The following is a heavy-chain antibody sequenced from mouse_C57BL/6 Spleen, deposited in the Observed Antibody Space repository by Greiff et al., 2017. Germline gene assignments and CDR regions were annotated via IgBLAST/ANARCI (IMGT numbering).Heavy chain of an antibody. CDR2: LNPNYGTT. V-gene: IGHV1-39*01. CDR3: ARGGGGDFDV. J-gene: IGHJ1*03. Sequence: VPLQQSGPELVKPGASVTISCKASGYSFTDYNMHWVKQSNGKSLEWIGVLNPNYGTTSYNQKFKGQATLTVDQSSSTAYMQLNSRTAEDSAAYYCARGGGGDFDVWGTGTTVTVSS. CDR1: GYSFTDYN.